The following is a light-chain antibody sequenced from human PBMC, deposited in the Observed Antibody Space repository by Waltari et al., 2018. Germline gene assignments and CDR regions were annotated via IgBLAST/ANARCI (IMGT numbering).Light chain of an antibody. J-gene: IGKJ2*02. V-gene: IGKV3-15*01. Sequence: IVMTQSPATLSVSPGERATLSWRASQSIAGNLAWYQQKPGQPPRLLIYGASTRATGFPARFSGSGSGTEFTLTISSLQSEDFAVYYCEQYSNWPGTFGQGTKLEIK. CDR3: EQYSNWPGT. CDR2: GAS. CDR1: QSIAGN.